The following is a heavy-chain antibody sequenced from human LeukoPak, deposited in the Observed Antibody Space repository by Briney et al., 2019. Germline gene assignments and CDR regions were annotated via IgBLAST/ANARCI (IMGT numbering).Heavy chain of an antibody. Sequence: GGSLRLSCAASGFTVGSNYMSWVRQAPGKGLEWVSVIYSGGSTYYADSVKGRFTISRDNSKNTLYLQMNSLRAEDTGVYYCARAPPGDAFDIWGQGIMVTVSS. J-gene: IGHJ3*02. V-gene: IGHV3-53*01. CDR2: IYSGGST. CDR3: ARAPPGDAFDI. CDR1: GFTVGSNY.